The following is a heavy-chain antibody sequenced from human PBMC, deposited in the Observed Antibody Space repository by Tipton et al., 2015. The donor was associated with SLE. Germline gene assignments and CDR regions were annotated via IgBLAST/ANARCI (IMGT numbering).Heavy chain of an antibody. D-gene: IGHD6-13*01. J-gene: IGHJ4*02. Sequence: SLRLSCEASGFTFSTYGMHWVRQAPGNGLEWVAVIWYDGTNKHYADSVKGRFTISRDNSKDTLYLQMNSLRVEDTAVYYCAKGSPGYSSSWWGFDYWGQGTLVTISS. CDR3: AKGSPGYSSSWWGFDY. CDR2: IWYDGTNK. CDR1: GFTFSTYG. V-gene: IGHV3-33*06.